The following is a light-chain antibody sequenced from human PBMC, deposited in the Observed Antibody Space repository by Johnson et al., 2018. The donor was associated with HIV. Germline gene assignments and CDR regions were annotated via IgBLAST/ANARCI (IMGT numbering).Light chain of an antibody. J-gene: IGLJ1*01. CDR2: DNN. CDR3: GTWDSSLSAGV. V-gene: IGLV1-51*01. CDR1: SSNIGNNY. Sequence: QSVLTQPPSVSAAPGQKVTISCSGSSSNIGNNYVSWYQQLPGTAPKLLIYDNNKRPSGIPDRFSGSKSGTSATLGITGLQTGDEADYYCGTWDSSLSAGVFGTGTKANVL.